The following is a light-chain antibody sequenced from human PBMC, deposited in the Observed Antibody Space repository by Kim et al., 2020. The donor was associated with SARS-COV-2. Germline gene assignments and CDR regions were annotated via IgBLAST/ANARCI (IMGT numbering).Light chain of an antibody. Sequence: NFMLTQPHSVSESPGKTVTISCTGSSGSIASNYVQWYQQRPGSAPTTVIYEDNQRTSGVPDRFSGSIDTSSNSASLTISGLKTEDEADYYCQSYDSSNPWVFGGGTQLTVL. J-gene: IGLJ3*02. V-gene: IGLV6-57*02. CDR2: EDN. CDR3: QSYDSSNPWV. CDR1: SGSIASNY.